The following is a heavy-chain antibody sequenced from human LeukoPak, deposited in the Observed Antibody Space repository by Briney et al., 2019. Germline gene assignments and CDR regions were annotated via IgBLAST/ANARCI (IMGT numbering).Heavy chain of an antibody. J-gene: IGHJ4*02. Sequence: QAGGSLRLSCATSGFTFDDYAMHWVRQAPGKGLEWVSGISWNSGSTGYADSVKGRFTISRDNAKNSLYLQMNSLRAEDTALYYCAKAWYSASWLDHWGQGTLVTVSS. CDR2: ISWNSGST. D-gene: IGHD2-2*01. CDR1: GFTFDDYA. V-gene: IGHV3-9*01. CDR3: AKAWYSASWLDH.